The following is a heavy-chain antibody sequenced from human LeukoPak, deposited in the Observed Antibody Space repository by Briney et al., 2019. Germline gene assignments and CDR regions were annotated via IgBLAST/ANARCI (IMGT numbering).Heavy chain of an antibody. CDR2: FRGDGGST. J-gene: IGHJ4*02. D-gene: IGHD6-6*01. V-gene: IGHV3-43*02. CDR3: ATDSSSSG. CDR1: GSTFDDYA. Sequence: GRSLTPSCAASGSTFDDYATHWVRPAPRRCLEWVSLFRGDGGSTYYADSVKGRFTISRDNSKNSLYLQMNSLRTEDTALYYCATDSSSSGWGQGTLVTVSS.